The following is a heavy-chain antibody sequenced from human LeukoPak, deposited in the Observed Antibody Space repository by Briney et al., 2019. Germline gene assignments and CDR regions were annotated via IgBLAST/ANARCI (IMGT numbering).Heavy chain of an antibody. CDR1: GFTFSNYG. CDR2: IWYDGSNK. J-gene: IGHJ4*02. V-gene: IGHV3-33*06. Sequence: GRSLRLSCAASGFTFSNYGMHWVRQAPGKGLEWVALIWYDGSNKYYADSVKGRFTISRDNSKNTLYLQTNSLRAEDTAVYYCAKIWGSSGWYEYSFDYWGQGTLVTVSS. CDR3: AKIWGSSGWYEYSFDY. D-gene: IGHD6-19*01.